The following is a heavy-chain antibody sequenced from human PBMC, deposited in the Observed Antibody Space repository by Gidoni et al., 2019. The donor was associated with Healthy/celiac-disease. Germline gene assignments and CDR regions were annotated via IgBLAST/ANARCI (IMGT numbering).Heavy chain of an antibody. CDR1: GFTFSNAW. V-gene: IGHV3-15*01. CDR2: IKSKTDGGTT. CDR3: TTDSPPLILWFGEVTNPFDY. D-gene: IGHD3-10*01. Sequence: EVQLVESGGGLVKPGGSLRLSCAASGFTFSNAWLRWVRQAPGKGLEWVGRIKSKTDGGTTDYAAPVKGRFTISRDDSKNTLYLQMNSLKTEDTAVYYCTTDSPPLILWFGEVTNPFDYWGQGTLVTVSS. J-gene: IGHJ4*02.